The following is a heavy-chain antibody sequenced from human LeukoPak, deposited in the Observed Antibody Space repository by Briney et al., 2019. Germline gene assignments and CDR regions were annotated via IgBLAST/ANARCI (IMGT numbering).Heavy chain of an antibody. V-gene: IGHV4-59*01. Sequence: PSETLLHTCRVPGGSITSEFWDSIRQPPGKGLERIGYMYHSGSITYNPSLKSRITMSVDTSKNHFSLKLTSVTAADTAVYYCARAVRKNYYHYYMDVWGKGTTVTVSS. CDR1: GGSITSEF. J-gene: IGHJ6*03. CDR2: MYHSGSI. CDR3: ARAVRKNYYHYYMDV.